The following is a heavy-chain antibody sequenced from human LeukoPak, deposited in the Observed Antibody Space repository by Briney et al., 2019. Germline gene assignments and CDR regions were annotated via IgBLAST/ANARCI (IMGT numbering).Heavy chain of an antibody. CDR3: ARASTTGTVDY. Sequence: SETLSLTCAVYGGSFSGYYWSWIRQPPGKGLEWIGEINHSGSADYNPSLKSRVTISVDTSKNQFSLKLSSVTAADTAVYYCARASTTGTVDYWGQGTLVTVSS. CDR2: INHSGSA. V-gene: IGHV4-34*01. D-gene: IGHD1-1*01. J-gene: IGHJ4*02. CDR1: GGSFSGYY.